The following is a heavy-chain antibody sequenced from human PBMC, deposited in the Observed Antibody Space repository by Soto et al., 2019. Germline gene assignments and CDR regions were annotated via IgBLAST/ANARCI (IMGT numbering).Heavy chain of an antibody. V-gene: IGHV4-34*01. CDR2: INHSGST. CDR1: GGSFSGYY. D-gene: IGHD3-10*01. J-gene: IGHJ5*02. CDR3: ARSMVRGASYQRRFDP. Sequence: SDTLSLTCAVYGGSFSGYYWSWIRQPPGKGLEWIGEINHSGSTNYNPSLKSRVTISVDTSKNQFSLKLSSVTAADTAVYYCARSMVRGASYQRRFDPWGQGTLVTVSS.